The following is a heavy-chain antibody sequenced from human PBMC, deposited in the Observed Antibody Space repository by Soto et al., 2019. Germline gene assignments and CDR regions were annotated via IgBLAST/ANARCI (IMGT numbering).Heavy chain of an antibody. CDR2: VYHTGST. CDR1: GGSISTNNW. V-gene: IGHV4-4*02. J-gene: IGHJ4*02. CDR3: ARAKLCNTLSCPHSFDT. D-gene: IGHD2-15*01. Sequence: QVLLQESGPGLINASGTLSLTCGVSGGSISTNNWWSWVRQTPGQGREWIAEVYHTGSTNYNPSLNSRLTISVDKSKNQFSLRLTSVTAADSAVYYCARAKLCNTLSCPHSFDTWGQGTLVSVSS.